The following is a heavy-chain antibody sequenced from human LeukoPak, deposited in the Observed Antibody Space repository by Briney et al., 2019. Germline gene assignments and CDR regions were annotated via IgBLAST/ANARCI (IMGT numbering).Heavy chain of an antibody. J-gene: IGHJ5*02. V-gene: IGHV3-30*04. CDR1: GFTFSSYA. D-gene: IGHD6-13*01. CDR3: ARGYSSSWSGNWFDP. CDR2: ISYDGSNK. Sequence: GGSLRLSCAAPGFTFSSYAMHWVRQAPGKGLEWVAVISYDGSNKYYADSVKGRFTISRDNSKNTPYLQMNSLRAEDTAVYYCARGYSSSWSGNWFDPWGQGTLVTVSS.